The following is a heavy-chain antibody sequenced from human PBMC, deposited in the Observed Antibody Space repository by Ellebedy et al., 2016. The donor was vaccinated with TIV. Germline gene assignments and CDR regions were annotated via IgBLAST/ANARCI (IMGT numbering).Heavy chain of an antibody. CDR3: ASFSSSGWPNYYYYGMDV. Sequence: GESLKISCAASGFTFSSYAMHWVRQAPGKGLEWVSSISSSSSYIYYADSVKGRFTISRDNAKNSLYLQMNSLRAEDTAVYYCASFSSSGWPNYYYYGMDVWGQGTTVTVSS. D-gene: IGHD6-19*01. V-gene: IGHV3-21*01. J-gene: IGHJ6*02. CDR2: ISSSSSYI. CDR1: GFTFSSYA.